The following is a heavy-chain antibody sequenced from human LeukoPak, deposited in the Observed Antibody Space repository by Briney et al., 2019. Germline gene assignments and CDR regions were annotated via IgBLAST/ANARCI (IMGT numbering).Heavy chain of an antibody. Sequence: GGSLRLSCAASGFTFRSYAMSWVRQAPGKGLEWVSGISGSGGNTYYGDSVKGRFTMSRDNSKNTVYLQMNSLRADDTAVYYCAKDLKAIVVSAAIRGYFDYWGQGTLVTVSS. CDR1: GFTFRSYA. CDR2: ISGSGGNT. CDR3: AKDLKAIVVSAAIRGYFDY. J-gene: IGHJ4*02. V-gene: IGHV3-23*01. D-gene: IGHD2-2*02.